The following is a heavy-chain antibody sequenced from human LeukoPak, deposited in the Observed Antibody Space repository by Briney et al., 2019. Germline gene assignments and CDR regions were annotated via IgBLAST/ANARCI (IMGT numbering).Heavy chain of an antibody. CDR2: IIPIFGTA. D-gene: IGHD3-22*01. CDR3: ARDQRSTYYYDSSGYFEYYFDY. J-gene: IGHJ4*02. CDR1: GGTFSSYA. Sequence: SVKVSCKASGGTFSSYAISWVRQAPGQGLEWMGGIIPIFGTANYAQKFQGRVTITAGESTSTAYMELSSLRSEDTAVYYCARDQRSTYYYDSSGYFEYYFDYWGQGTLVTVSS. V-gene: IGHV1-69*13.